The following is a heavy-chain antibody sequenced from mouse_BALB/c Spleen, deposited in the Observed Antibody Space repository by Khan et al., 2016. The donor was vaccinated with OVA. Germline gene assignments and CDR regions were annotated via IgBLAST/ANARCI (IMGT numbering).Heavy chain of an antibody. D-gene: IGHD2-14*01. J-gene: IGHJ4*01. V-gene: IGHV2-2*02. CDR2: IWSGGST. Sequence: VQGVESGPGLVQPSQSLSITCTVSGFSLTSYGVHWVRQSPGKGLEWLGVIWSGGSTDYNAAFISRLSISKDNSKSQVFFKMNSLQANDTAIYYCARILIGTTDYAMDYWGQGTSVTVSS. CDR1: GFSLTSYG. CDR3: ARILIGTTDYAMDY.